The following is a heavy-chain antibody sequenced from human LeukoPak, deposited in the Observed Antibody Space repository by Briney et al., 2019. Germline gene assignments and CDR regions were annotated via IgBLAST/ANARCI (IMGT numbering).Heavy chain of an antibody. Sequence: SETLSLTCTVSGGSISSSSYYWGWIRQPPGKGLEWIGSIYYSGSTYYNPSLKSRVTISVDTSKNQFSLKLSSVTAADTAVYYCARWAWFGELSYFDYWGQGTLVTVSS. V-gene: IGHV4-39*07. CDR1: GGSISSSSYY. J-gene: IGHJ4*02. CDR3: ARWAWFGELSYFDY. CDR2: IYYSGST. D-gene: IGHD3-10*01.